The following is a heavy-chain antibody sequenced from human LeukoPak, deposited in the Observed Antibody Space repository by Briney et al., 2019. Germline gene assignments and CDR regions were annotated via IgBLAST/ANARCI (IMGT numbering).Heavy chain of an antibody. CDR1: GGTFSSYA. CDR2: IIPIFGTA. CDR3: ARDNGDDFWSGYYYY. V-gene: IGHV1-69*13. J-gene: IGHJ4*02. D-gene: IGHD3-3*01. Sequence: SVKVSCKASGGTFSSYAICWVRQAPGQGLEWMGGIIPIFGTANYAQKFQGRVTITADESTSTAYMELSSLRSEDTAVYYCARDNGDDFWSGYYYYWGQGTLVTVSS.